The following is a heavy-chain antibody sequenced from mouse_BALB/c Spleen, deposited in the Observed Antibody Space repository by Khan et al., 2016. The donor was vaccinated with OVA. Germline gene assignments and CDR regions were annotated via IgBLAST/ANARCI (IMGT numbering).Heavy chain of an antibody. Sequence: VQLKESGPGLVKPSQSLSLTCTVTGYSITSDYAWNWIRQFPGNKLEWVGYISYSGRTSYHPSLKSRIYIPRDTSKNQFVRQLSSVTTEDTATYYWARSVTITTVVATDFDYGGQGTTLTVSS. CDR3: ARSVTITTVVATDFDY. CDR2: ISYSGRT. D-gene: IGHD1-1*01. V-gene: IGHV3-2*02. J-gene: IGHJ2*01. CDR1: GYSITSDYA.